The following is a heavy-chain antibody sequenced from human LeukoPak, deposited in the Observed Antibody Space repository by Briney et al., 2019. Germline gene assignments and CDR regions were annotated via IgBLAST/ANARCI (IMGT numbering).Heavy chain of an antibody. V-gene: IGHV1-2*02. D-gene: IGHD2-15*01. CDR1: GYTFTGYY. Sequence: ASVKVSCKASGYTFTGYYMHWVRQAPGQGLEWMGWINPNSGGTNYAQKFQGRVTMTRDTPISTAYMELSRLRSDDTAVYYCARDPCSGGSCEGSYFDYWGQGTLVTVSS. CDR2: INPNSGGT. CDR3: ARDPCSGGSCEGSYFDY. J-gene: IGHJ4*02.